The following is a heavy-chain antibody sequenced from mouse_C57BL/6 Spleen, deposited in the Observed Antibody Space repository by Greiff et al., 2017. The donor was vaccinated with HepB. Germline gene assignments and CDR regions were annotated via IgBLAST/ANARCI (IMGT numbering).Heavy chain of an antibody. V-gene: IGHV1-72*01. CDR3: AKDYYSNWYFDV. CDR1: GYTFPSYW. CDR2: IDPNSGGT. J-gene: IGHJ1*03. D-gene: IGHD2-5*01. Sequence: VQLQQPGAELVKPGASVKLSCKASGYTFPSYWMHWVKQRPGRGLEWIGRIDPNSGGTKYNEKFKSKATLTVDKPSSTAYLPLSSLTSEDSAVYYCAKDYYSNWYFDVWGTGTTVTVAS.